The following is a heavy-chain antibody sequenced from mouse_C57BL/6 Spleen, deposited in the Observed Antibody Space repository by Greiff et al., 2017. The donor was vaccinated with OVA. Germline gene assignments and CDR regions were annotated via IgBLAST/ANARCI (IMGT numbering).Heavy chain of an antibody. D-gene: IGHD2-5*01. CDR1: GYSFTDYN. Sequence: EVHLVESGPELVKPGASVKISCKASGYSFTDYNMNWVKQSNGKSLEWIGVINPNYGTTSYNQKFKGKATLTVDQSSSTAYMQLNSLTSEDSAVYYCASPAYYSNYGFAYWGQGTLVTVSA. CDR2: INPNYGTT. V-gene: IGHV1-39*01. CDR3: ASPAYYSNYGFAY. J-gene: IGHJ3*01.